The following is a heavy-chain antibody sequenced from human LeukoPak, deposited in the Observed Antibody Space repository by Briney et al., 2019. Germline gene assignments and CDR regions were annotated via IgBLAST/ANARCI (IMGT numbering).Heavy chain of an antibody. CDR2: IGGDSCCA. Sequence: GGSLRLSCAASGFTFSSYAMTWVRQAPGKGLEWLSAIGGDSCCASYPDSVKGRFTISRDNSKSTLYLQMNSLRAEDTAVYFCAKRVTTVEPSVVDVWGQGTAVTVSS. V-gene: IGHV3-23*01. J-gene: IGHJ6*02. CDR3: AKRVTTVEPSVVDV. CDR1: GFTFSSYA. D-gene: IGHD4-23*01.